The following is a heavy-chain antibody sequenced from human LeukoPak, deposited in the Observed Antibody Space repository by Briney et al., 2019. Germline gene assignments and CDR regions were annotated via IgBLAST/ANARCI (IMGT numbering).Heavy chain of an antibody. CDR2: IYSGGST. Sequence: PGGSLRLSCAASGFTVSSNYMSWVRQAPGKGLEWVSVIYSGGSTYYADSVKGRFTISRDNSKNTLYLQMNSLRAEDTAVYYCARVYYKVRYFDYWGQGTLVTVSS. CDR3: ARVYYKVRYFDY. D-gene: IGHD3-10*02. V-gene: IGHV3-66*01. J-gene: IGHJ4*02. CDR1: GFTVSSNY.